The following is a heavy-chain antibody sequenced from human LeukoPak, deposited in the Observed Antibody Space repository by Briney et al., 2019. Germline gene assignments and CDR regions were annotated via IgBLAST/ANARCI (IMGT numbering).Heavy chain of an antibody. V-gene: IGHV1-2*02. Sequence: GASVTVSCKASGYTFTVYYMHWVRQAPGQGLEWMGWINPNSGGTNYAQKFQGRVTMTRDTSISTAYMELSRLRSDDTAVYYCASGSYLSFNYFDYWGQGTLVTVSS. J-gene: IGHJ4*02. CDR1: GYTFTVYY. D-gene: IGHD1-26*01. CDR2: INPNSGGT. CDR3: ASGSYLSFNYFDY.